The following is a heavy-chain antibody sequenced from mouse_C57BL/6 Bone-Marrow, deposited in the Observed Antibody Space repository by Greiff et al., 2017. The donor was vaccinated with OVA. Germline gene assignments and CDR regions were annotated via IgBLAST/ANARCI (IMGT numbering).Heavy chain of an antibody. CDR3: VRHETLFAY. CDR2: IRSKSNNYAT. V-gene: IGHV10-1*01. Sequence: EVKLMESGGGLVQPKGSLKLSCAASGFSFNTYAMNWVRQAPGKGLEWVARIRSKSNNYATYYADSVKDRFTISRDDSESMLYLQMNNLKTEDTAMYYCVRHETLFAYWGQGTLVTVSA. J-gene: IGHJ3*01. CDR1: GFSFNTYA.